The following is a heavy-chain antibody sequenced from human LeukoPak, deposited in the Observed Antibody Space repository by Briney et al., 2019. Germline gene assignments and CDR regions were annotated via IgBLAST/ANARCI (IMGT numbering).Heavy chain of an antibody. CDR3: ARVVGYYDSSGYYYEVGWFDP. V-gene: IGHV4-59*01. CDR2: IYYSGST. J-gene: IGHJ5*02. CDR1: GGSISSYY. D-gene: IGHD3-22*01. Sequence: SETLSLTCTVSGGSISSYYWSWIRQPPGKGLEWIGYIYYSGSTNYNPSLKSRVTISVDTPKNQFSLKLSSVTAADTAVYYCARVVGYYDSSGYYYEVGWFDPWGQGTLVTVSS.